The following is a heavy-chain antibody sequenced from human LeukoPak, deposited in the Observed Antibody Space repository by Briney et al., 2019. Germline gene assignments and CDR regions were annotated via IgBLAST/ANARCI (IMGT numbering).Heavy chain of an antibody. CDR1: GYTFTSYG. D-gene: IGHD5-12*01. Sequence: GASVKVSCKASGYTFTSYGISWVRQAPGQGLEWMGWISAYNGNTNYAQKLQGRVTMTTDTSTSTAYMELRSLRSDDTAVYYCARELRLWYYYYMDVWGKGTTVTVSS. J-gene: IGHJ6*03. CDR3: ARELRLWYYYYMDV. V-gene: IGHV1-18*01. CDR2: ISAYNGNT.